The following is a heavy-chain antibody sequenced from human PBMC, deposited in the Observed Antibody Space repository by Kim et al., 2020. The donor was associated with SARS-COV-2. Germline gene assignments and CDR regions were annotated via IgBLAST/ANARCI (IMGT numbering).Heavy chain of an antibody. V-gene: IGHV3-23*01. CDR3: AKDGPAGDRGSSWYTPRAAYYYYYYMDV. Sequence: GGSLRLSCAASGFTFSSYAMSWVRQAPGKGLEWVSAISGSGGSTYYADSVKGRFTISRDNSKNTLYLQMNSLRAEDTAVYYCAKDGPAGDRGSSWYTPRAAYYYYYYMDVWGKGTTVTVSS. CDR2: ISGSGGST. CDR1: GFTFSSYA. D-gene: IGHD6-13*01. J-gene: IGHJ6*03.